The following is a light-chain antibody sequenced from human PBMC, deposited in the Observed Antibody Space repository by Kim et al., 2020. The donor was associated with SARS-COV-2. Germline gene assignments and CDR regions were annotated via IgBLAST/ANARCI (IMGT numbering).Light chain of an antibody. CDR3: RAWDSSTAAVV. Sequence: PGQTASITCSGDKLGDKYACWYQQKPGQSPVLVIYHDSKRPSGIPERFSGSNSGNTATLTISGTQAMDEADYYCRAWDSSTAAVVFGGGTQLTVL. CDR2: HDS. V-gene: IGLV3-1*01. CDR1: KLGDKY. J-gene: IGLJ2*01.